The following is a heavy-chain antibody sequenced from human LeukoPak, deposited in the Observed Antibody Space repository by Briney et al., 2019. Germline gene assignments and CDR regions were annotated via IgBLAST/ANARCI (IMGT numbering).Heavy chain of an antibody. J-gene: IGHJ4*02. CDR3: ARGGIMITFGGVIDLDY. V-gene: IGHV3-74*01. Sequence: TGQSLRLSCAASRFTFSSYWMHWVRQAPGKVLVWVSPINSDGSSTSYADSVKGRFTISRDNAKNTLYLQMNSLRAEDTAVYYCARGGIMITFGGVIDLDYWGQGTLVTVSS. D-gene: IGHD3-16*02. CDR1: RFTFSSYW. CDR2: INSDGSST.